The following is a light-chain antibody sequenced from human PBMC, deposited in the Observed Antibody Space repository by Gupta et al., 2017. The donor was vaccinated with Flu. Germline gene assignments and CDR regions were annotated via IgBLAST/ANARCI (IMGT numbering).Light chain of an antibody. J-gene: IGKJ1*01. CDR1: QSISSY. CDR2: AAS. CDR3: QQSYNTPRT. Sequence: DIQITQSPSSLSASVGDRVTITCRASQSISSYLNWYQQKPGKAPNLLIYAASSLQSGVPSRFSGSGSGTHFILTISSLQPEDFATYYCQQSYNTPRTFGQGTKVEIK. V-gene: IGKV1-39*01.